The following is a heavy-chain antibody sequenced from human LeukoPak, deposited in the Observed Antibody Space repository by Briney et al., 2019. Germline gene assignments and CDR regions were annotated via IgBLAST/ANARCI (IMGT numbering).Heavy chain of an antibody. J-gene: IGHJ4*02. CDR1: GGSISSYY. Sequence: SETLSLTCTVSGGSISSYYWSWIRQPAGKGLEWIGRIYTSGSTNYNPSLKSRVTMSVDTSKNQFSLKLSSVTAADTAVYYCARSMYYYDSGGWNYWGQGTLVTVSS. CDR3: ARSMYYYDSGGWNY. V-gene: IGHV4-4*07. CDR2: IYTSGST. D-gene: IGHD3-22*01.